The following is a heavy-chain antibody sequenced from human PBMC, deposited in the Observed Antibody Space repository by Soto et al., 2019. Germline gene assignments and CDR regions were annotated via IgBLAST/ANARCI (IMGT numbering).Heavy chain of an antibody. J-gene: IGHJ6*02. CDR2: FDPEDGET. CDR1: GYTLTELS. Sequence: ASVKVSCKVSGYTLTELSMHWVRQAPGKGHEWMGGFDPEDGETIYAQKFQGRVTMTEDTSTDTAYMELSSLRSEDTAVYYCATSSWFGELLPPYYYYYGMDVWGQGTTVTVSS. CDR3: ATSSWFGELLPPYYYYYGMDV. V-gene: IGHV1-24*01. D-gene: IGHD3-10*01.